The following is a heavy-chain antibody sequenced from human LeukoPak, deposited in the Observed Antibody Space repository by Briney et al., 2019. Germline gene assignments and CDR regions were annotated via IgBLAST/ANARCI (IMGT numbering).Heavy chain of an antibody. CDR1: GFTFSSYG. Sequence: GGSLRLSCVGSGFTFSSYGMHWVRQAPGKGLEWVAFIRYDGSNKYYADSVKGRFTISRDNSKNTLYLQMNSLRAEDTAVYYCAKGPSAAGGGVRFDPWGQGTLVTVSS. CDR3: AKGPSAAGGGVRFDP. CDR2: IRYDGSNK. J-gene: IGHJ5*02. V-gene: IGHV3-30*02. D-gene: IGHD6-13*01.